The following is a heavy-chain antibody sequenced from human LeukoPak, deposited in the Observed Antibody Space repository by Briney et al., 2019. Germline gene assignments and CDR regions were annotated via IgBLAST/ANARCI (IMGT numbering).Heavy chain of an antibody. D-gene: IGHD2-2*01. J-gene: IGHJ4*02. CDR3: ARDQRIVVVPAASSC. CDR1: GYTFTGYY. CDR2: INPNSGGT. Sequence: GASVKVSCKASGYTFTGYYMHWVRQAPGQGLEWMGWINPNSGGTNYAQKFQGRVTMTRDTSISTAYMELSRLRSDDTAVYYCARDQRIVVVPAASSCWGQGTLVTVSS. V-gene: IGHV1-2*02.